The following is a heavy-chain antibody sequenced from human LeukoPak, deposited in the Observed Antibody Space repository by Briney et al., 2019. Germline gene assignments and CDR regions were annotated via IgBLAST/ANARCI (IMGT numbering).Heavy chain of an antibody. CDR1: GFTFSSYS. Sequence: GGSLRLSCAASGFTFSSYSMNWVRQAPGKGLEWVSSISSSSSYIYYADSVKGRFTISRDNAKNSLYLQMNSLRAEDTAVYYCARDLLGYCSSTSCMREFDYWGQGTLVTVSS. CDR2: ISSSSSYI. D-gene: IGHD2-2*01. V-gene: IGHV3-21*01. CDR3: ARDLLGYCSSTSCMREFDY. J-gene: IGHJ4*02.